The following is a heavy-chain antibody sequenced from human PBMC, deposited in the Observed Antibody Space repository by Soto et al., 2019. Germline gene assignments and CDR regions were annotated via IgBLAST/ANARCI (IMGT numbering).Heavy chain of an antibody. J-gene: IGHJ6*02. D-gene: IGHD3-16*01. CDR2: SNTYNGNT. CDR1: GYTFTRYG. CDR3: AMVDVYVTPSPQDV. Sequence: QVKLVQSGAEVKNPGASVKVSCKASGYTFTRYGIGWARQAPGQGLEWMGWSNTYNGNTNYAQNVQGRVTLTTDTATSTAYMELRSVRSNDTAIYYCAMVDVYVTPSPQDVWGQGTTVIVSS. V-gene: IGHV1-18*01.